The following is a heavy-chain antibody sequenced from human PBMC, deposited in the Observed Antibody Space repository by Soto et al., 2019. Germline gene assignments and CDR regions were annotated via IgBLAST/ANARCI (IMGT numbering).Heavy chain of an antibody. CDR3: ARQEVAVPTLHMLSYDC. V-gene: IGHV5-51*01. J-gene: IGHJ4*02. CDR2: IFPSDSDT. Sequence: PGESLKISCKGSGYTFSAYWIAWVRQMPGKGLEWMGLIFPSDSDTRYSPSFQGQVTISVDKSISTAYLQWSSLKASDTAIYYCARQEVAVPTLHMLSYDCWGQGTLVTVSS. CDR1: GYTFSAYW. D-gene: IGHD2-8*01.